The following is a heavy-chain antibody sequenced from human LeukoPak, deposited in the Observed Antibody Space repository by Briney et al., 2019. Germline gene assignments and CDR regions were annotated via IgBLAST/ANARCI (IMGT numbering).Heavy chain of an antibody. CDR2: IYYSGST. Sequence: SETLSLTCTVSGGSISISSYYWGWIRQAPGKGLEWIGSIYYSGSTYSNPSLKSRVTISVDTSKNQFSLKLSSVTAADTAVYYCARLGSYGEIDYWGQGTLVTVSS. V-gene: IGHV4-39*01. J-gene: IGHJ4*02. CDR1: GGSISISSYY. D-gene: IGHD1-26*01. CDR3: ARLGSYGEIDY.